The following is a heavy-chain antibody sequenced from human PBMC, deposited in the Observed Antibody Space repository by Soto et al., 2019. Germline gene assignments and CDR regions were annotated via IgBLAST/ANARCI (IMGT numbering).Heavy chain of an antibody. CDR2: IYYSGST. CDR1: VGSVSSGSYY. CDR3: AREVDTAMAN. Sequence: QVQLQESGPGLVKPSETLSLTCTVSVGSVSSGSYYWSWIRQPPGKGLEWIGYIYYSGSTNYNHSLKSRVTISVDTSKNQFSLKLSSVTAADTAVYYCAREVDTAMANWGQGTLVTVSS. D-gene: IGHD5-18*01. V-gene: IGHV4-61*01. J-gene: IGHJ4*02.